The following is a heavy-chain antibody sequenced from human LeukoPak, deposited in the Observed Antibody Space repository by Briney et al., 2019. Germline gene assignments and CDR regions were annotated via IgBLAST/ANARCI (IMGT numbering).Heavy chain of an antibody. CDR1: GYTFSSYD. J-gene: IGHJ4*02. Sequence: ASVKVSCKASGYTFSSYDINWVRQATGQGLEWMGWMNPNSGNTAYAQKFQGRVTVSRDTSISTAYMELSSLRSEDTAVYYCARLPKYSRPLDYWGQGTLVPVSS. D-gene: IGHD6-6*01. CDR2: MNPNSGNT. CDR3: ARLPKYSRPLDY. V-gene: IGHV1-8*02.